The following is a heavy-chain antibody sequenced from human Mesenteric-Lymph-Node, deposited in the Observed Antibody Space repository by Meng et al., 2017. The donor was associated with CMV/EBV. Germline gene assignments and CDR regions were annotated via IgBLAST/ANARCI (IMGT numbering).Heavy chain of an antibody. D-gene: IGHD2-15*01. CDR2: INWNGCST. CDR3: ARGLGYCCGCSCATIVFFDY. V-gene: IGHV3-20*04. Sequence: GESLKISCAASGFTFDDYCMTWVRQAPGKGLEWVSVINWNGCSTSYADSVKGRFTISRDNAKNSLYLHMHSLRGEDTALYYCARGLGYCCGCSCATIVFFDYWGQGTLVTVSS. J-gene: IGHJ4*02. CDR1: GFTFDDYC.